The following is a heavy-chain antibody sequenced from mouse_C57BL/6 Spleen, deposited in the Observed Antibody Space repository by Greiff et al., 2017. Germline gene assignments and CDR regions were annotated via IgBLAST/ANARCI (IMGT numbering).Heavy chain of an antibody. Sequence: QVHVKQSGPELVKPGASVKISCKASGYAFSSSWMNWVKQRPGKGLEWIGRIYPGDGDTNYNGKFKGKATLTADKSSSTAYMQRSSLTSEDSAFYFSARRNYYGRSRYYFDYWGQGTTLTVSS. V-gene: IGHV1-82*01. J-gene: IGHJ2*01. CDR2: IYPGDGDT. D-gene: IGHD1-1*01. CDR3: ARRNYYGRSRYYFDY. CDR1: GYAFSSSW.